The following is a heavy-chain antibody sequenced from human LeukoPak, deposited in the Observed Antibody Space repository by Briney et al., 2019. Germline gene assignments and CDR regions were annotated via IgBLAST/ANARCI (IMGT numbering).Heavy chain of an antibody. CDR1: GFTFSSSE. D-gene: IGHD5-12*01. CDR3: AKDYSGWSLDP. J-gene: IGHJ5*02. Sequence: GGSLRLSCAASGFTFSSSEMNWVRLAPGKGLEWVSYMSDSGKTIYYADSVKGRFTISRDNAKNSLYLQMNSLRAEDTAIYYCAKDYSGWSLDPWGQGTLVTVSS. V-gene: IGHV3-48*03. CDR2: MSDSGKTI.